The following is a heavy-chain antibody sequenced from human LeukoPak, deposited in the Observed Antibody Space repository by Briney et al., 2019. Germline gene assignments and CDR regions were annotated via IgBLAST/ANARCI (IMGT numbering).Heavy chain of an antibody. J-gene: IGHJ4*02. V-gene: IGHV3-23*01. CDR1: GFTFSSYA. CDR3: APTEDPYYYDSSGYYYGY. Sequence: GGSLRLSCAASGFTFSSYAMSWFRQAPGKGLNGFSAIMVSGGGTYYADSVKGRFTISRDNSKNTLYLQMNSLRAEDTAVYYCAPTEDPYYYDSSGYYYGYWGQGTLVTVSS. CDR2: IMVSGGGT. D-gene: IGHD3-22*01.